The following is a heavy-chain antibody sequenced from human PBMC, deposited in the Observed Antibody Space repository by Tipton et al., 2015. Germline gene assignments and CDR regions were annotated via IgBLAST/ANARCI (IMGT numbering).Heavy chain of an antibody. CDR2: IHYIGST. CDR3: VSEIAVAGYFDY. CDR1: GGSISSYS. V-gene: IGHV4-59*01. J-gene: IGHJ4*02. D-gene: IGHD6-19*01. Sequence: GLVKPSETLSLTCTVSGGSISSYSWSWIRQPPGKGLEWIGYIHYIGSTNYNPSLKSRVSISVDTSKNQFSLKLTSVTAADTAVYYCVSEIAVAGYFDYWGQGTLVTVSS.